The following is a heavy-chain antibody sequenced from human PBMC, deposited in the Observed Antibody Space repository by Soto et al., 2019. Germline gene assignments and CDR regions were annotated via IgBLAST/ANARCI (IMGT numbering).Heavy chain of an antibody. J-gene: IGHJ5*02. CDR2: IHPHSGAT. Sequence: QVQLVQSGAEVKKPGASVKVSCEATGYTFTGNYLHWVRQAPGQVLEWMGWIHPHSGATKYAQKFQGWVTMTRDASISTAYLDLSSLKSNDTAVYYCVREGVGPTYGWFDPWGQGTLVTVSS. V-gene: IGHV1-2*04. CDR1: GYTFTGNY. CDR3: VREGVGPTYGWFDP. D-gene: IGHD2-8*01.